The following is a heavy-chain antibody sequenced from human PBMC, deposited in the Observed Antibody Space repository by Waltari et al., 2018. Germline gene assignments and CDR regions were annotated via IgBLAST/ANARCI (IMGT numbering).Heavy chain of an antibody. CDR3: AKRGGTGPVAVAGIHCDY. CDR2: ISSSGDNA. CDR1: AFPLITYS. V-gene: IGHV3-23*01. J-gene: IGHJ4*02. D-gene: IGHD6-19*01. Sequence: EVQLLGSGGGLVQRGGYLRTSCTASAFPLITYSLSSLHQAPGKGLEWVSSISSSGDNAYYTDSVRGRFTISRDNSKNTLFLEVNSLRVEDTATYYCAKRGGTGPVAVAGIHCDYWGQGILVTVSS.